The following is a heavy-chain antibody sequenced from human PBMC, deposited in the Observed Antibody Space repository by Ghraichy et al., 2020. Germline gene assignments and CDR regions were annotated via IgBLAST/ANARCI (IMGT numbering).Heavy chain of an antibody. CDR3: AKILPGYNYGGFDY. J-gene: IGHJ4*02. D-gene: IGHD5-18*01. V-gene: IGHV3-23*01. CDR2: ISGSGGST. CDR1: GFTFNNYA. Sequence: GGSLRLSCAASGFTFNNYAMSWVRQAPGKGLEWVSTISGSGGSTYYADPVKGRFSISRDNSKNTLFLQMNSLGAEDTAVYYCAKILPGYNYGGFDYWGQGTLVTVSS.